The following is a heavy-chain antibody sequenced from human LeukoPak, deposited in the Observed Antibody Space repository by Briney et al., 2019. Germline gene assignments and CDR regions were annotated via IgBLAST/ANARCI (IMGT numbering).Heavy chain of an antibody. D-gene: IGHD3-3*01. CDR2: ISGSGGST. CDR3: AKDPFLPYYDFWSGYYPREGTFDY. J-gene: IGHJ4*02. CDR1: GFTFSSYA. Sequence: GGSLRLSRAASGFTFSSYAMSWVRQAPGKGLEWVSAISGSGGSTYYADSVKGRFTISRDNSKNTLYLQMNSLRAEDTAVYYCAKDPFLPYYDFWSGYYPREGTFDYWGQGTLVTVSS. V-gene: IGHV3-23*01.